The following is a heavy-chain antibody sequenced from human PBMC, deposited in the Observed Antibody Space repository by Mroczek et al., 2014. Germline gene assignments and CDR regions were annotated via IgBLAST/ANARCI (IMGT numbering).Heavy chain of an antibody. Sequence: QVQLVESGPGLVKPSETLSLTCTVSGGSISSSNYYWGWIRQPPGKGLEWIGSIYYGGSSYYSPSLKSRVTMSLEAPKTQFSLRVRSVTAADTAMYYRARLACSGGNCYGRDLYYLIDVWGQGTAVTVSS. CDR2: IYYGGSS. CDR1: GGSISSSNYY. D-gene: IGHD2-15*01. J-gene: IGHJ6*02. CDR3: ARLACSGGNCYGRDLYYLIDV. V-gene: IGHV4-39*01.